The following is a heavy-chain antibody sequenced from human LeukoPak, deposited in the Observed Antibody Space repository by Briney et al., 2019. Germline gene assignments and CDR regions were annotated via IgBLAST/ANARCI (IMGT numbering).Heavy chain of an antibody. CDR1: GYTFTSYG. Sequence: ASVKVSCKASGYTFTSYGISWVRQAPGQGLEWMGWISAYNGNTNYAQKLQGRVTMTTDTSTGTAYMELRSLRSDDTAVYYCARVVSKHGSVDAFDIWGQGTMVTVSS. CDR2: ISAYNGNT. D-gene: IGHD4-11*01. V-gene: IGHV1-18*01. CDR3: ARVVSKHGSVDAFDI. J-gene: IGHJ3*02.